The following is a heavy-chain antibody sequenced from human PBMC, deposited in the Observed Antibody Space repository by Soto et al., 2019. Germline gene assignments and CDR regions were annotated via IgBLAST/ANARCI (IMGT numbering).Heavy chain of an antibody. CDR3: ARVERGTATTVVDAFDI. D-gene: IGHD1-1*01. J-gene: IGHJ3*02. V-gene: IGHV4-34*01. Sequence: QVQLQQWGAGLLKPSETLSLTCAVYGGFVTSGSYYWSWIRQPPGKGLELIGEMSHSGGTHFNPSLKSRVTISVDTSKNQFNLKMSSVTAADTALYYCARVERGTATTVVDAFDIWGPGTMGTVSS. CDR2: MSHSGGT. CDR1: GGFVTSGSYY.